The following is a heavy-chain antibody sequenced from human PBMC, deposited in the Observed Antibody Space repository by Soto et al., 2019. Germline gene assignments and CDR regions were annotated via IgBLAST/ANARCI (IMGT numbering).Heavy chain of an antibody. D-gene: IGHD6-6*01. CDR3: ARQYRPSLYSSSMSWFDH. V-gene: IGHV4-39*01. Sequence: QLQLQESGPGLVKPSETLSLSCTVSGGSISSSSYYWGWIRQPPGKGLEWIGSIYYSGSTYYNPSLKSRFTISGDTSKTQYSLKLSSVTASDTALYYCARQYRPSLYSSSMSWFDHWGQGTLVTVSS. J-gene: IGHJ5*02. CDR1: GGSISSSSYY. CDR2: IYYSGST.